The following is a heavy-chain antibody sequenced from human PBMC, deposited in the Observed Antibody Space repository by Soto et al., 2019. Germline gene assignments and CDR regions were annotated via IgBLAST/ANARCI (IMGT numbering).Heavy chain of an antibody. V-gene: IGHV4-59*01. CDR2: IYYSGST. CDR1: GGSISSYY. J-gene: IGHJ5*01. CDR3: ARAATELRYFDWLNWFDY. D-gene: IGHD3-9*01. Sequence: SETLSLTCTVSGGSISSYYWSWIRQPPGKGLEWIGYIYYSGSTNYNPSLKSRVTISVDTSKNQFSLKLSSVTAADTAVYYCARAATELRYFDWLNWFDYWGQGTLVTVSS.